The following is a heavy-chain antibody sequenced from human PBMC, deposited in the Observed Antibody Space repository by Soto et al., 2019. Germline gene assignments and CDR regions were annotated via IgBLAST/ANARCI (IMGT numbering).Heavy chain of an antibody. CDR1: GFSLSTSGVG. CDR2: IYWDDDK. V-gene: IGHV2-5*02. J-gene: IGHJ6*02. CDR3: AHTSSGIYLGHYYYYGIDV. D-gene: IGHD3-10*01. Sequence: QITLKESGPTLVKPTQTLTLTCTFSGFSLSTSGVGVGWIRQPPGKALEWLALIYWDDDKRYSPSLKSRLTNTNDTSKNQVVLTMPNMDPVDTATYYCAHTSSGIYLGHYYYYGIDVWGQGTTVPVSS.